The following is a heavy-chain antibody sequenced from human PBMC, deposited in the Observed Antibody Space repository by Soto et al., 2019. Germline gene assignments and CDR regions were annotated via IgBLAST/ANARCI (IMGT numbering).Heavy chain of an antibody. CDR1: VGTFSSYA. Sequence: GAPVKVSCKASVGTFSSYASSWVRQAPGQGLEWMGGIIPIFGTANYAQKFQGRVTITADESTSTAYMELSSLRSEDTAVYYCARDAEMRPQWELLNWFDPWGQGTLVTVSS. J-gene: IGHJ5*02. CDR3: ARDAEMRPQWELLNWFDP. CDR2: IIPIFGTA. V-gene: IGHV1-69*13. D-gene: IGHD1-26*01.